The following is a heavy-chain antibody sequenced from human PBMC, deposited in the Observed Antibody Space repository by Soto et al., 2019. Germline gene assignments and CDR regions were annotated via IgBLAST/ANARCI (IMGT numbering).Heavy chain of an antibody. J-gene: IGHJ4*02. CDR2: IIPIFGTA. CDR1: GGTFSSYA. V-gene: IGHV1-69*06. Sequence: QVQLVQSGAEVKKPGSSVKVSCKASGGTFSSYAISWVRQAPGQGLEWMGGIIPIFGTANYAQKFQGRVTITADKSTSTAYMELSSLRSEDTAVSYYARRKYSCGWMLPYCFDYWGQGTLVTVSS. CDR3: ARRKYSCGWMLPYCFDY. D-gene: IGHD6-19*01.